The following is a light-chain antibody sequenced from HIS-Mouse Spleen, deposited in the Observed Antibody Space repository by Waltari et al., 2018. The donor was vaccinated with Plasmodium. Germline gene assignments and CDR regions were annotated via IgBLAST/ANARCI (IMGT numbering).Light chain of an antibody. J-gene: IGLJ2*01. CDR1: SSNIGSTT. Sequence: QSVLTQPPSASGTPGQRVTISCSGSSSNIGSTTVNWYQQPPGTAPKLLISSNNQRPSGVPDRFSGSKSGTSASLAISGLQSEDEADYYCAAWDDSLNGVVFGGGTKLTVL. V-gene: IGLV1-44*01. CDR2: SNN. CDR3: AAWDDSLNGVV.